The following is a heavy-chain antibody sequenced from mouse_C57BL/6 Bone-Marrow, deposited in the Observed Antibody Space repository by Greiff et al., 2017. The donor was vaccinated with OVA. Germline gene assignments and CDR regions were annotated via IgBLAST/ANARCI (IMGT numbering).Heavy chain of an antibody. CDR2: ISDGGSYT. J-gene: IGHJ3*01. Sequence: VKLVESGGGLVKPGGSLKLSCAASGFTFSSYAMSWVRQTPEKRLEWVATISDGGSYTYYPDNVKGRFTISRDNAKNNLYLQMSHLKSEDTAMYYCARDGDYYGSSPFAYWGQGTLVTVSA. V-gene: IGHV5-4*01. CDR1: GFTFSSYA. D-gene: IGHD1-1*01. CDR3: ARDGDYYGSSPFAY.